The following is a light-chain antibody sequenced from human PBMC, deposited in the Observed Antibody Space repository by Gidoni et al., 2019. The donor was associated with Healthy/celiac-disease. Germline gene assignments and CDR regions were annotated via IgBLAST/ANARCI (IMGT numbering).Light chain of an antibody. Sequence: QSALTQPASVSGSPGQSITISCTGTRSDGGGYNYVSWYQQHPGKAPKLMIYDVSNRPSGVSNRFSGSKSGNTASLTISGLQAEDEADYYCTSYTSSSLYVFGTGTKVTVL. J-gene: IGLJ1*01. CDR1: RSDGGGYNY. CDR3: TSYTSSSLYV. CDR2: DVS. V-gene: IGLV2-14*01.